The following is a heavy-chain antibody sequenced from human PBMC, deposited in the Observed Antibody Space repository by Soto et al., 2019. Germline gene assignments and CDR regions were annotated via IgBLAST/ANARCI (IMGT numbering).Heavy chain of an antibody. CDR1: GYTFTNFG. CDR3: ARGGTPMDY. CDR2: ISAYNGNT. V-gene: IGHV1-18*01. D-gene: IGHD3-16*01. J-gene: IGHJ4*02. Sequence: QVQLVQSGAEVKKPGASVKVSCKASGYTFTNFGISWVRQAPGQGLEWMGWISAYNGNTKHGQNLQGRVTMTTDTSTSTAYTELRSLRPDDTAVYYCARGGTPMDYWGQGTLVTVSS.